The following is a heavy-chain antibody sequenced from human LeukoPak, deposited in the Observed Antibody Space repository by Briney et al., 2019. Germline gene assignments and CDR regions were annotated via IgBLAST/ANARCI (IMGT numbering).Heavy chain of an antibody. D-gene: IGHD3-10*01. CDR1: GGSISSYY. CDR2: IFYSGCT. V-gene: IGHV4-59*08. J-gene: IGHJ5*02. CDR3: ARGLRSGRHPRSWFDP. Sequence: SETLSLTCIVAGGSISSYYWSWVRQPPGEGLGWVGYIFYSGCTTYNPSLKSRAALSVETSTHQFSLKLSAVTAAERPGYYCARGLRSGRHPRSWFDPWGQGTLVSVSS.